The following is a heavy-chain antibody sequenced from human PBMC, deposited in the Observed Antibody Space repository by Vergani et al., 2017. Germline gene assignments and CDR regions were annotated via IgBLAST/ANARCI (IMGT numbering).Heavy chain of an antibody. V-gene: IGHV4-31*03. CDR2: IYDSGST. J-gene: IGHJ3*02. CDR3: ARDDGYCSGGSCLPAFDI. D-gene: IGHD2-15*01. Sequence: QVQLQESGPGLVKPSQTLSLTCTVSGGSISSGGYYCSWIRQHPGNALEWIGYIYDSGSTYYNPSLKSRVTISVDTSKNQFSLKLSSVTAADTAVYYCARDDGYCSGGSCLPAFDIWGQGTMVTVSS. CDR1: GGSISSGGYY.